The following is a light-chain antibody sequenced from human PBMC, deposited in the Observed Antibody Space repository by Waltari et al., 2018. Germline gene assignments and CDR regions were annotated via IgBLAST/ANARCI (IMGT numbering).Light chain of an antibody. CDR3: QENNHWPPVWT. V-gene: IGKV3-15*01. CDR2: AAS. CDR1: QSVSSN. J-gene: IGKJ1*01. Sequence: EIVLTQSPATLSVSPGERVTLSCRASQSVSSNLAWYQQKPGQAPRLIIYAASNRATGIPARFSGSGSGTEFTLTIRSLQSEDFAVYYCQENNHWPPVWTFGQGTNVEIK.